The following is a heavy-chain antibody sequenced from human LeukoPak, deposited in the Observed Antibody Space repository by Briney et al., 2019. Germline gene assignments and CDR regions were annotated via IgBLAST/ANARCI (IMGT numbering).Heavy chain of an antibody. V-gene: IGHV4-59*08. CDR2: IYYSGTT. Sequence: PSETLSLTCAVSGGSISSHYWSWIRQPPGKGLEWNGFIYYSGTTKYNPSLKSRVTISADTSKNQFSLKLSSVTAADTAVYYCARQADDSSSSLVYFDYWGQGTLVTVSS. CDR1: GGSISSHY. CDR3: ARQADDSSSSLVYFDY. D-gene: IGHD6-6*01. J-gene: IGHJ4*02.